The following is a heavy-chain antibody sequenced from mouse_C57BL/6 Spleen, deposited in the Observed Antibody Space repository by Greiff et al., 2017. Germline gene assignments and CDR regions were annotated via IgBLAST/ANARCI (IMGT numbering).Heavy chain of an antibody. J-gene: IGHJ4*01. CDR3: AKALSYYEWMEY. V-gene: IGHV2-5*01. CDR1: GFSLTSYG. D-gene: IGHD2-4*01. Sequence: VKLVESGPGLVQPSPRLSITCTVSGFSLTSYGVHWVRQSPGQGLEWLGVIWRGGSTDYNAAFMSRLSFTTDPSKSQVFFKMNSLQADDTAIYYSAKALSYYEWMEYWGQGTSVTVSS. CDR2: IWRGGST.